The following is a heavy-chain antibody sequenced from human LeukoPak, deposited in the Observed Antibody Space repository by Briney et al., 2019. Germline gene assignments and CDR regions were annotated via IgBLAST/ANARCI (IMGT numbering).Heavy chain of an antibody. D-gene: IGHD4-17*01. CDR3: ARDSDYGDYVAY. J-gene: IGHJ4*02. CDR2: IYYSGST. V-gene: IGHV4-59*01. Sequence: VKPSETLSLTCTVSGGSIGSYYWSWIRQPPGKGLEWIGYIYYSGSTNYNPSLKSRVTISVDTSKNQFSLKLSSVTAADTAVYYCARDSDYGDYVAYWGQGTLVTVSS. CDR1: GGSIGSYY.